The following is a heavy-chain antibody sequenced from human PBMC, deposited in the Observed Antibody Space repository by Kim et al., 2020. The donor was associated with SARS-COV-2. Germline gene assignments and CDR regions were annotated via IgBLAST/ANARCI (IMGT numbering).Heavy chain of an antibody. CDR1: GGSISSYY. Sequence: SETLSLTCTVSGGSISSYYWSWIRQPPGKGLEWIGYIYYSGSTNYNPSLKSRVTISVDTSKNQFSLKLSSVTAADTAVYYCARSDFWSGRLTAYGMDVWGQGTPVTVSS. J-gene: IGHJ6*02. V-gene: IGHV4-59*13. CDR3: ARSDFWSGRLTAYGMDV. D-gene: IGHD3-3*01. CDR2: IYYSGST.